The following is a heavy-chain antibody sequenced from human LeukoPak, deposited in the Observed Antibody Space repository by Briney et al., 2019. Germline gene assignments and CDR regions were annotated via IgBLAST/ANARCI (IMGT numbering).Heavy chain of an antibody. J-gene: IGHJ3*01. CDR3: TRDSALLGVAFDL. V-gene: IGHV3-23*01. D-gene: IGHD2-15*01. CDR2: ISGSGGST. CDR1: GFTFSSYA. Sequence: GGSLRLSCAASGFTFSSYAMSWVRQAPGKGLEWVSAISGSGGSTYYADSVKGRFTISRDNSKSTLFLQMNSLRAEDTAVYFCTRDSALLGVAFDLWGQGTVVTVSS.